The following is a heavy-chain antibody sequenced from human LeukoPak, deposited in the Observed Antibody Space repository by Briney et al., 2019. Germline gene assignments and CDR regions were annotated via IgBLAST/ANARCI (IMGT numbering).Heavy chain of an antibody. Sequence: ASVKVSCKASGGTFSSYAISWVRQAPGQGLEWMGGINTNTGNPIYAQDFTGRFVFSLDSSVSTAYLQIDSVEAEDTAIYFCARDLAVPGTARGYWGQGTLVTVSS. D-gene: IGHD6-19*01. CDR3: ARDLAVPGTARGY. CDR2: INTNTGNP. V-gene: IGHV7-4-1*01. J-gene: IGHJ4*02. CDR1: GGTFSSYA.